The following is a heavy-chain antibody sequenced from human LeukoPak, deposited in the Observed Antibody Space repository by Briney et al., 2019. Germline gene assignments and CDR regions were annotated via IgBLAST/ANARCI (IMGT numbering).Heavy chain of an antibody. CDR2: ISSSSSTI. Sequence: GGSLRLSCAASGFTFGTYNMNWVRQAPGKGLEWVSYISSSSSTIYYADSVKGRFTISRDNAKNSLYLQMNSLRAEDTAVYYCARALRGYSYGFSWGQGTLVTVSS. J-gene: IGHJ5*02. CDR1: GFTFGTYN. D-gene: IGHD5-18*01. V-gene: IGHV3-48*01. CDR3: ARALRGYSYGFS.